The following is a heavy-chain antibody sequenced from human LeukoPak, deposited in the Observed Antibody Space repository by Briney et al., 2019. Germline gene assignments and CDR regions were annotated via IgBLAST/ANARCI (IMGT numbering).Heavy chain of an antibody. V-gene: IGHV1-24*01. J-gene: IGHJ4*02. CDR2: FDPEDGET. CDR3: AFSGRRYFDWLLPLFDY. D-gene: IGHD3-9*01. CDR1: GYTLTELS. Sequence: ASVKVSCKVSGYTLTELSMHWVRQAPGKGLEWMGGFDPEDGETIYAQKFQGRVTMTEDTSTDTAYMELSSLRSEDTAVYYCAFSGRRYFDWLLPLFDYWGQGTLVTVSS.